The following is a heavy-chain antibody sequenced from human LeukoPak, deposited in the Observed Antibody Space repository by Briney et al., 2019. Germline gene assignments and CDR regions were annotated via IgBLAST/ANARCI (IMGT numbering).Heavy chain of an antibody. Sequence: ASVKVSCKASGYTFTSYGISWVRQAPGQGIEWMGWISAYNGNTNYAQKLQGRVTMTTDTSTSTAYRELRSLRSDDTAVYYCARVTRGSGSYLDYWGQGTLVTVSS. V-gene: IGHV1-18*04. CDR2: ISAYNGNT. J-gene: IGHJ4*02. CDR1: GYTFTSYG. CDR3: ARVTRGSGSYLDY. D-gene: IGHD3-10*01.